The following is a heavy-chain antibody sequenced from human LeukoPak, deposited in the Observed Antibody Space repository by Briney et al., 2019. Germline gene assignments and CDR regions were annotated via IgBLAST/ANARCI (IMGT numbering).Heavy chain of an antibody. J-gene: IGHJ4*02. Sequence: GGSLRLSCAASGFTFSTYAMNWVRQAPGKGLECVSAISDSGGSTYYAEFVKGRFTISRDNSKNTLYLQMNSLRAEDTAVYYCARHPGYFDYWGQGTLVTVSS. CDR3: ARHPGYFDY. CDR2: ISDSGGST. V-gene: IGHV3-23*01. CDR1: GFTFSTYA.